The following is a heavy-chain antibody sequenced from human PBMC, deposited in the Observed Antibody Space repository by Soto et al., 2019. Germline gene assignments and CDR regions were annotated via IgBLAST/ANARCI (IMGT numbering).Heavy chain of an antibody. J-gene: IGHJ3*02. CDR1: GYNFNDYW. CDR3: VRASNHFDWFPEAFDI. CDR2: RSPDESDI. D-gene: IGHD3-9*01. V-gene: IGHV5-51*01. Sequence: EVQLVQSGAELKKPGESLKISCQGSGYNFNDYWIGWVRHLPGKGLEWMVIRSPDESDIIYSPSFQGQVTISADRSISTAYLQWRSLKASDTAIYYCVRASNHFDWFPEAFDIWGQGTMVTVSS.